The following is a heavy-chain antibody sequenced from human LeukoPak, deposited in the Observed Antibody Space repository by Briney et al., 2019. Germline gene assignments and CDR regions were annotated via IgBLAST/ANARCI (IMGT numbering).Heavy chain of an antibody. CDR3: AKVTSGWYRGGFDY. D-gene: IGHD6-19*01. V-gene: IGHV3-23*01. J-gene: IGHJ4*02. Sequence: GGSLRLSCAASGFTFSSYAMSWVRQAPGKGLEWVSAISGSGGSTYCADSVKGRFTISRDNSKNTLYLQMNSLRAEDTAVYYCAKVTSGWYRGGFDYWGQGTLVTVSS. CDR2: ISGSGGST. CDR1: GFTFSSYA.